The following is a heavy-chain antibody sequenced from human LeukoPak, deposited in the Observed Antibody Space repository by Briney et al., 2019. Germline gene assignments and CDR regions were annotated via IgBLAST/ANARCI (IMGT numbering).Heavy chain of an antibody. J-gene: IGHJ5*02. Sequence: GGSLRLSCAASGFTFSSYAMSWVRQAPGKGLEWVSAISGSGGSTYYADSVKGRFTISRDNSKNTLYLQMNSLRAEDTAVYYCAKDPVDCSSTSCYTGAPSWFDPWGQGTLVTVSS. D-gene: IGHD2-2*02. CDR1: GFTFSSYA. V-gene: IGHV3-23*01. CDR3: AKDPVDCSSTSCYTGAPSWFDP. CDR2: ISGSGGST.